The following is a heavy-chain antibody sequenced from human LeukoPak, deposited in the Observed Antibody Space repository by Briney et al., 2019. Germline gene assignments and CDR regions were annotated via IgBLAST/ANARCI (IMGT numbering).Heavy chain of an antibody. D-gene: IGHD1-14*01. V-gene: IGHV4-39*07. CDR3: ARVGRTGIFDY. CDR2: IYYSGSA. Sequence: SETLSLTCTVSGGSISSSSYYWGWIRQPPGKGLEWIGSIYYSGSAYYNPSLKSRVTISVDTSKNQFSLKLSSVTAADTAVYYRARVGRTGIFDYWGQGTLVTVSS. J-gene: IGHJ4*02. CDR1: GGSISSSSYY.